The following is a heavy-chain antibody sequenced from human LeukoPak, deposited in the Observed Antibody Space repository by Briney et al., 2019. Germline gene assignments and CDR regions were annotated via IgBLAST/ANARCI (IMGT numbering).Heavy chain of an antibody. CDR3: AKPYLAAAGSLFDY. Sequence: PGGSLRLSCAGSGFTFSSYTMNWVRQAPGKELEWVAVISYDGSNKYYADSVKGRFTISRDNSKNTLYLQMNSLRAEDTAVYYCAKPYLAAAGSLFDYWGQGTLVTVSS. J-gene: IGHJ4*02. D-gene: IGHD6-13*01. CDR2: ISYDGSNK. CDR1: GFTFSSYT. V-gene: IGHV3-30*18.